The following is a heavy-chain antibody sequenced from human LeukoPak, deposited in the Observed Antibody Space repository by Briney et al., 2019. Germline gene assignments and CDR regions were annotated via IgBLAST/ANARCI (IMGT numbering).Heavy chain of an antibody. D-gene: IGHD2-21*02. J-gene: IGHJ4*02. V-gene: IGHV3-21*01. CDR3: ARDLELAPIAYCGGDRRGNFDY. CDR2: ISSSSSSI. Sequence: GGSLRLSCAASGFTFSSYSMNWVRQAPGKGLEWVSSISSSSSSIYYADSVKGRFTISRDNAKNSLYLQMNSLRAEDTAVYYCARDLELAPIAYCGGDRRGNFDYWGQGTLVTLSS. CDR1: GFTFSSYS.